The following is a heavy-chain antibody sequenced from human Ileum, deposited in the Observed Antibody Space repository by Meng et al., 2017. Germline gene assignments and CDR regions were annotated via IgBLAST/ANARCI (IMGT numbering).Heavy chain of an antibody. Sequence: SETLSLTCTVSGGSISSSFYWSWVRQSPGKGLEWIGQIYLAGSPNYNPSLESRVTISVDKSKNQFSLRLTSVTAADTAIFYCVRHGGKYFDSWGQGTRVTGYS. V-gene: IGHV4-4*02. J-gene: IGHJ4*02. CDR2: IYLAGSP. D-gene: IGHD2-15*01. CDR1: GGSISSSFY. CDR3: VRHGGKYFDS.